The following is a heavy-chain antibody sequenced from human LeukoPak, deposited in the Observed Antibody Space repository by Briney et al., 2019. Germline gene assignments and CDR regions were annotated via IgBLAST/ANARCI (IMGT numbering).Heavy chain of an antibody. V-gene: IGHV3-23*01. CDR2: ISGDGDDT. J-gene: IGHJ4*02. D-gene: IGHD2-15*01. CDR3: AKNEMTPKTFYCGGASCYFDY. Sequence: GGSLRLSCAASGFTFSRYAMHWVRQAPGKGLEWVSTISGDGDDTSYADSVKGRFTIFRDNSKHTLSLQMNSLTAEDTAVYYCAKNEMTPKTFYCGGASCYFDYWGQGVLVTVSS. CDR1: GFTFSRYA.